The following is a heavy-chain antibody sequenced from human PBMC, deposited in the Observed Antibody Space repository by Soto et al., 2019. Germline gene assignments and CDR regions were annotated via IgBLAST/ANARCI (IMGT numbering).Heavy chain of an antibody. J-gene: IGHJ4*02. CDR1: GFTFSSYA. CDR3: AKDPLNIVVVPAAIDY. CDR2: ISGSGGST. Sequence: GGSLRLSCAASGFTFSSYAMSWVRQAPGKWLEWVSAISGSGGSTYYADSVKGRFTISRDNSKNTLYLQMNSLRAEDTAVYYCAKDPLNIVVVPAAIDYWGQGTLVTVSS. D-gene: IGHD2-2*01. V-gene: IGHV3-23*01.